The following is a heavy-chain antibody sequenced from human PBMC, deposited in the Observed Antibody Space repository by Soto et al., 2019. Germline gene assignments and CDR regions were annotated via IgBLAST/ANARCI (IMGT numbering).Heavy chain of an antibody. J-gene: IGHJ5*02. CDR1: GGTFSSYT. Sequence: SVKVSCKASGGTFSSYTISWVRQAPGQGLEWMGRIIPILCIANYAQKFQGRVTLTAYKSTSTAYMELSSLRSEDTAVYYCARYDDSSGRFDPWGQGTLVTVSS. CDR3: ARYDDSSGRFDP. D-gene: IGHD3-3*01. CDR2: IIPILCIA. V-gene: IGHV1-69*02.